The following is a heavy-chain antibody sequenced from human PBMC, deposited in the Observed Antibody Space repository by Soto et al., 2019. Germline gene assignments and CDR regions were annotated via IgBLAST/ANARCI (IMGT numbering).Heavy chain of an antibody. J-gene: IGHJ4*02. D-gene: IGHD6-19*01. CDR2: VYYTGST. CDR3: AREGHQWLASGFDY. V-gene: IGHV4-59*01. CDR1: GGSISRNY. Sequence: QVQLQESGPGLVRPSETLSLTCTVSGGSISRNYWTWIRQPPGKGLEWIGYVYYTGSTNYNPSLKSRVTISVDTSKNQFSLKLSSVTAADTAVYYCAREGHQWLASGFDYWGQGTLVTVSS.